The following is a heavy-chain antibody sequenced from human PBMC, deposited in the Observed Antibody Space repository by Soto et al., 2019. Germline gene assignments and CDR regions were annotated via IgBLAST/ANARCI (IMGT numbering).Heavy chain of an antibody. D-gene: IGHD2-2*01. Sequence: SLTCTVSGGSITSGNYYWSWIRQHPGKGLEWIGYIYYSGSTYYNPSLKSRVAISIDTSKNHFSLRLSSVTAADTAVYYCVREGVYCSSTSCYPFWGQGTTVTVSS. CDR1: GGSITSGNYY. CDR2: IYYSGST. J-gene: IGHJ6*02. CDR3: VREGVYCSSTSCYPF. V-gene: IGHV4-31*03.